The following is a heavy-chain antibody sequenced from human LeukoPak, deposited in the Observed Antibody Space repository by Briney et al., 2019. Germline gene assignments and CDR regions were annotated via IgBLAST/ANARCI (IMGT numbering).Heavy chain of an antibody. J-gene: IGHJ4*02. V-gene: IGHV4-59*08. Sequence: SETLSLTCTVSGGSISSYYWSWIRQPPGKGLEWIGYIYYSGSTNYNPSLKSRVTISVDTSKNQFSLKPSSVTAADTAVYYCARHLPDYGDYVGRLGFDYWGQGTLVTVSS. D-gene: IGHD4-17*01. CDR2: IYYSGST. CDR3: ARHLPDYGDYVGRLGFDY. CDR1: GGSISSYY.